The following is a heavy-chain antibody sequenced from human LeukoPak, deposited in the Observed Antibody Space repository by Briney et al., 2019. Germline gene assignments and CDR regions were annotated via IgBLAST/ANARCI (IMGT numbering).Heavy chain of an antibody. D-gene: IGHD2-15*01. CDR1: GFILSDYN. V-gene: IGHV3-30*04. J-gene: IGHJ4*02. CDR3: ARDQTGFCSGSSCLGSTFDY. CDR2: ISYDGSNK. Sequence: PGRSLRLSCAASGFILSDYNMHWVRQAPGKGLEWVAVISYDGSNKYYADSVKGRFTISRDNSKYTLYLQMNSLRAEDTAVYYCARDQTGFCSGSSCLGSTFDYWGQGTLVTVSS.